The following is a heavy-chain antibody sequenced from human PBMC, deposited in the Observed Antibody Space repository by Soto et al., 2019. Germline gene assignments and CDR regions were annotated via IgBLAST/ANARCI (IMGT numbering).Heavy chain of an antibody. V-gene: IGHV1-46*01. CDR1: GYIFSSHC. CDR2: INPGGGRT. J-gene: IGHJ6*02. Sequence: AAVKVSCKASGYIFSSHCIYWVRQAPGQGLQWMGMINPGGGRTAYAQKFQGRVTLTSDRSTSTGYMELTSLTYDDTASYYCEREVSGPGGTYGMDVWGQGTTVTVSS. D-gene: IGHD6-13*01. CDR3: EREVSGPGGTYGMDV.